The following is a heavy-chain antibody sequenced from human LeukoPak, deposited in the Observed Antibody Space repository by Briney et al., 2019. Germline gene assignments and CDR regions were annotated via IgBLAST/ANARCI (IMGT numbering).Heavy chain of an antibody. J-gene: IGHJ4*02. CDR2: MSPNNGNT. V-gene: IGHV1-8*01. CDR1: GYTFTNYD. CDR3: ASNPPRTGDFNY. Sequence: GASVKVSCKTSGYTFTNYDINWVRQATGQGLEWMGWMSPNNGNTGYAQKFQGRVTMTRDTSINTVYMELSSLRSEDTAVYYCASNPPRTGDFNYWGQGALVTVSS. D-gene: IGHD7-27*01.